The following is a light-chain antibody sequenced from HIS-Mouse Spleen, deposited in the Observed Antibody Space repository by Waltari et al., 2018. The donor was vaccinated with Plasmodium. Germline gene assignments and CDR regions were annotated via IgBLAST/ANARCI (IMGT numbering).Light chain of an antibody. Sequence: EIVMTQSPSSLSASPGERATLTCRARQGVSSNLAWYQQKPGQAPRLLIYVASTRATGIPARFSGSGSGTEFTLTISSLQSEDFAVYYCQQYYNFSFTFGPGTKVDIK. J-gene: IGKJ3*01. V-gene: IGKV3-15*01. CDR2: VAS. CDR3: QQYYNFSFT. CDR1: QGVSSN.